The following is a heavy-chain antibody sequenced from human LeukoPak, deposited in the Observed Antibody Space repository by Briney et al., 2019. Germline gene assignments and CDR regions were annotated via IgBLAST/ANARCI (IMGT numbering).Heavy chain of an antibody. CDR1: GYSFTSYW. CDR3: ATGYSYEYDPYYFDY. CDR2: IYPGDSDT. V-gene: IGHV5-51*01. D-gene: IGHD5-18*01. Sequence: GESLKISCKGSGYSFTSYWIGWVRQMPGKGLEWMGIIYPGDSDTRYSPSFQGQVTISADKSISTAYLQWSSLKASDTAMYYCATGYSYEYDPYYFDYWGQGTLVTVSS. J-gene: IGHJ4*02.